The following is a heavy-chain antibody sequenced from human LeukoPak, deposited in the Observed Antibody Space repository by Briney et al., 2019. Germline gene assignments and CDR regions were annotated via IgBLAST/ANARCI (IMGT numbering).Heavy chain of an antibody. Sequence: EASVKVSCKASGYTFTSYGISWVRQAPGQGLEWMGWISAYNGNTNYAQKLQGRVTMTTDTSTSTAYMELRSLRSDDTAVYYCARSDTVTPIRRYYFDYWGQGTLVTVSS. D-gene: IGHD4-17*01. CDR3: ARSDTVTPIRRYYFDY. CDR1: GYTFTSYG. V-gene: IGHV1-18*01. CDR2: ISAYNGNT. J-gene: IGHJ4*02.